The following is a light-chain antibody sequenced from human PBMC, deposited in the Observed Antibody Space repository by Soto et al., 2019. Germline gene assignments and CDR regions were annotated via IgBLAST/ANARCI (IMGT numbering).Light chain of an antibody. CDR3: CSFAGSRYYV. J-gene: IGLJ1*01. Sequence: QSALTQPASVSGSPGQSITISCTGTSSDVGGYNLVSWSQLHPGKAPKLIIYEVTKRPSGISHRFSGSKSGTTASLTISGLQAEDEAEYYCCSFAGSRYYVFGSGTKLTVL. V-gene: IGLV2-23*02. CDR2: EVT. CDR1: SSDVGGYNL.